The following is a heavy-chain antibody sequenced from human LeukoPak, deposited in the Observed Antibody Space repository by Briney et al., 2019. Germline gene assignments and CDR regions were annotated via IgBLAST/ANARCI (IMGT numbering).Heavy chain of an antibody. Sequence: SETLSLTCTVSGGSISGYHWSWIRQPPGKGLEWIAYIYYTGSTGYNPSLKSRVTISVDTSKNQFSLKLSSVTAADTAVYYCARGSGYSSGWYPYWGRGTLVTVSS. CDR1: GGSISGYH. D-gene: IGHD6-19*01. V-gene: IGHV4-59*12. J-gene: IGHJ4*02. CDR3: ARGSGYSSGWYPY. CDR2: IYYTGST.